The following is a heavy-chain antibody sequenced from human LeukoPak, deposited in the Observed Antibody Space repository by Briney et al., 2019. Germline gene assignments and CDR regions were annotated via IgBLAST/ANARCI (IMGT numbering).Heavy chain of an antibody. D-gene: IGHD3-10*01. J-gene: IGHJ4*02. CDR1: GFTFSSYA. V-gene: IGHV3-30-3*01. Sequence: PGRSLRLSCAASGFTFSSYAMHWVRQAPGKGLEWVAVISYDGSNKYYADSVKGRFTISRDNSKNTLYLQMNSLRAEDTAVYYCARDLEVRGVIGYWGQGTLVTVSS. CDR2: ISYDGSNK. CDR3: ARDLEVRGVIGY.